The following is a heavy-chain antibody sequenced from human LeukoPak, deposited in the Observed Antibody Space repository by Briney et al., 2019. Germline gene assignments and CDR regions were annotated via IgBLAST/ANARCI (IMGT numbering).Heavy chain of an antibody. V-gene: IGHV4-39*01. CDR2: LYYIESP. CDR3: ARRPTTVAPYFFDS. Sequence: PSETLSLTCTVSGASISTSAYSWGWIRQPPGKGLEWIGLYYIESPYYNPSLKGRLTLNVDASKSQLSLTLTSVTAADTAVYYCARRPTTVAPYFFDSWGQGLLVTVSS. D-gene: IGHD1-1*01. CDR1: GASISTSAYS. J-gene: IGHJ4*02.